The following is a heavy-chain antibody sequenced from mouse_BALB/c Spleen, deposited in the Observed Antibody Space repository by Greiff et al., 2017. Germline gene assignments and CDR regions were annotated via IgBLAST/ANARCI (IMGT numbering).Heavy chain of an antibody. CDR2: ILPGSGST. CDR1: GYTFSSYW. J-gene: IGHJ3*01. CDR3: ARSGDYDYDGFAY. D-gene: IGHD2-4*01. Sequence: QVQLQQSGAELMKPGASVKISCKATGYTFSSYWIEWVKQRPGHGLEWIGEILPGSGSTNYNEKFKGKATITADTSSNTAYLQLSSLTSEDTAVYYCARSGDYDYDGFAYWGQGTLVTVSA. V-gene: IGHV1-9*01.